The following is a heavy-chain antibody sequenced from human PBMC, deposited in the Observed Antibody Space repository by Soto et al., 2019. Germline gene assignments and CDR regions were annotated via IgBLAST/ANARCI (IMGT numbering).Heavy chain of an antibody. CDR3: ARGQGAAAGHSNFDY. Sequence: PSETLSLTCAVSGGSISGTTYSWSWIRQPPGKGLEWIGCIYDSGNTYYNPSLKSQFSISVDRSKNQFSLKLSSVTAADTAVYYCARGQGAAAGHSNFDYWGQGALVTVSS. V-gene: IGHV4-30-2*01. D-gene: IGHD6-13*01. CDR1: GGSISGTTYS. CDR2: IYDSGNT. J-gene: IGHJ4*02.